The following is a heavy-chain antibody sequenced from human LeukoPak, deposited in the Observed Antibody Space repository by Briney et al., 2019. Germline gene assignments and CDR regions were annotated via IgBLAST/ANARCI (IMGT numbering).Heavy chain of an antibody. CDR1: GYSISSGHY. V-gene: IGHV4-38-2*01. CDR2: IYHSGST. D-gene: IGHD3-10*01. J-gene: IGHJ4*02. CDR3: ARRDYITIMFDY. Sequence: SETLSLTCVVSGYSISSGHYWGWIRQPPGKGLEWIGSIYHSGSTYYNPSLNSRVTISVDTSKNQFSLKLSSMTAADTAVYYCARRDYITIMFDYWGQGTLVTVSS.